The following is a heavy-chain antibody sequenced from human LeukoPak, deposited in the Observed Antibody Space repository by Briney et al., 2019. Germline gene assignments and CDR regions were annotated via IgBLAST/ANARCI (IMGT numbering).Heavy chain of an antibody. J-gene: IGHJ4*02. CDR3: VRSELNDYSRF. CDR2: INYSGNT. V-gene: IGHV4-34*01. D-gene: IGHD4-11*01. Sequence: SETLSLTCAVYGGSFSGYYWSWIRQPPGKGLEWMGSINYSGNTFDNMSLKSRVTLSLDMSNNQFFLNLKSVTAADTAIYYCVRSELNDYSRFWGQGILVIVSS. CDR1: GGSFSGYY.